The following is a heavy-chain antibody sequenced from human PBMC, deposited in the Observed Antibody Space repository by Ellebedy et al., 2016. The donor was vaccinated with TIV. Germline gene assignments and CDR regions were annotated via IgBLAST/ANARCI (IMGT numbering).Heavy chain of an antibody. CDR1: GFTFSSYS. Sequence: GGSLRLXXAASGFTFSSYSMNWVRQAPGKGLEWVSSISSSSSYIYYADSVKGRFTISRDNAKNSLYLQMSSLRAEDTAVYYCARAQPRDTEPFDYWGQGTLVTVSS. J-gene: IGHJ4*02. V-gene: IGHV3-21*01. CDR2: ISSSSSYI. D-gene: IGHD5-18*01. CDR3: ARAQPRDTEPFDY.